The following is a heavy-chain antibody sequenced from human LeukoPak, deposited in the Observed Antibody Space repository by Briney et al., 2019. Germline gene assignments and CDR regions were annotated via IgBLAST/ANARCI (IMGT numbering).Heavy chain of an antibody. CDR2: IIPILGIA. D-gene: IGHD3-16*01. CDR1: GGTFSSYA. Sequence: GASVKVSCKASGGTFSSYAISWVRQAPGQGLEWVGRIIPILGIANYAQKFQGRVTITADKSTSTAYMELSSLRSEDTAVYYCARVAYTSGDAFDIWGQGTMVTVSS. J-gene: IGHJ3*02. CDR3: ARVAYTSGDAFDI. V-gene: IGHV1-69*04.